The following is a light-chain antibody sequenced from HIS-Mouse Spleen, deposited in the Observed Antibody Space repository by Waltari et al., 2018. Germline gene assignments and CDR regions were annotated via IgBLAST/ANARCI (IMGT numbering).Light chain of an antibody. V-gene: IGLV3-25*03. J-gene: IGLJ2*01. CDR2: KDS. CDR1: ALPKQY. CDR3: QSADSSGTYSVV. Sequence: SYELTQPPSVSVSPGQTARITCSGDALPKQYAYWYQQKPGQAPVLVIYKDSERPSGIPERCSGSRSGTTVTLTISGVQAEDEADYYCQSADSSGTYSVVFGGGTKLTVL.